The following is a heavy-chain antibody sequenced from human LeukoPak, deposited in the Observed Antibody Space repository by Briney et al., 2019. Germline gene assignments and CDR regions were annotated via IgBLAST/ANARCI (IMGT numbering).Heavy chain of an antibody. D-gene: IGHD1-26*01. CDR1: GFTFSDYY. CDR3: AREVGATYYYYYYYMYV. Sequence: PGGTLRLSCAASGFTFSDYYVSWIREAPGKGLEWVSYISSSGSTIYYADSVKGRFTISRDNARNSLYLQMNSLRAEDTAVYYCAREVGATYYYYYYYMYVWGKGTTVTVSS. J-gene: IGHJ6*03. CDR2: ISSSGSTI. V-gene: IGHV3-11*01.